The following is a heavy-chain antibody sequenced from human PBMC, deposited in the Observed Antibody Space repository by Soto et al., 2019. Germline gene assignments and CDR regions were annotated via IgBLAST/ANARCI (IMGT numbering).Heavy chain of an antibody. Sequence: SGFTFSSYSMSWVRQAPGKGLDWVSGISGSGGSTYYADSVKGRFTISRDNSKNTLYLQMNSLRAEDTAVYYCAKDKTNIVAIGGYYFDYWGQGTLVTVS. V-gene: IGHV3-23*01. J-gene: IGHJ4*02. CDR1: GFTFSSYS. CDR2: ISGSGGST. CDR3: AKDKTNIVAIGGYYFDY. D-gene: IGHD5-12*01.